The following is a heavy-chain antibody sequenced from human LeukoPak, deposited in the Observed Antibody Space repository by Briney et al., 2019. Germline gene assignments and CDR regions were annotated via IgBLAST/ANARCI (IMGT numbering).Heavy chain of an antibody. J-gene: IGHJ3*02. V-gene: IGHV1-46*01. Sequence: ATVKVSCKASGYTFTSYYMHWVRQAPGQGLEWMGIINPNGGSTSYAQKFQGRVTMTRDTSTSTVYMELRSLRSEDTAVYYCASDRGSSGFDAFDIWGQGTMVTVSS. CDR2: INPNGGST. CDR3: ASDRGSSGFDAFDI. D-gene: IGHD3-22*01. CDR1: GYTFTSYY.